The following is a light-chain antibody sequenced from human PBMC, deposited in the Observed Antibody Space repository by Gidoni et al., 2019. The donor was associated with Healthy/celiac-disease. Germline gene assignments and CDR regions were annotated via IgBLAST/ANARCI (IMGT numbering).Light chain of an antibody. CDR1: QSISSW. CDR3: QQYNSYPYT. Sequence: IQMTQSPSTLSASVGDRVTITCRDSQSISSWLDWYQQKPGKAPTLLIYDASSLESGAPSRFSGSGSGTELTITISGLQHDDFATYHCQQYNSYPYTFGQGTKLEIK. V-gene: IGKV1-5*01. CDR2: DAS. J-gene: IGKJ2*01.